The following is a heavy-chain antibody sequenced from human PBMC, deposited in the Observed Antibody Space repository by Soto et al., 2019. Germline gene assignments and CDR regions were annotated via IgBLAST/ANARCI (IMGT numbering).Heavy chain of an antibody. J-gene: IGHJ4*02. V-gene: IGHV4-59*08. D-gene: IGHD1-26*01. CDR3: ARRCGSAIDY. Sequence: SETLSLTCTVSGGSISSYYWSWIRQPPGKGLEWIGYIYYSGSTNYNPSLKSRVTISVDTSKNQFSLKLSSVTAADTAVYYCARRCGSAIDYWGQGTRVTVS. CDR1: GGSISSYY. CDR2: IYYSGST.